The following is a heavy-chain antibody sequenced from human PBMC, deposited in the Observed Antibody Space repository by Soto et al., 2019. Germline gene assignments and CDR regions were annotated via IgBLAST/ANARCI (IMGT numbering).Heavy chain of an antibody. Sequence: GGSLRLSCAASGFAFSAYAMTWVRQAPGKGLEWVSDISDSDGGTRYADSVKGRFTISRDNAKNTLYLQMDRLRVEDAAVYYCAKGRTFFDFWGQGTLVTVSS. CDR2: ISDSDGGT. V-gene: IGHV3-23*01. J-gene: IGHJ4*02. CDR1: GFAFSAYA. CDR3: AKGRTFFDF.